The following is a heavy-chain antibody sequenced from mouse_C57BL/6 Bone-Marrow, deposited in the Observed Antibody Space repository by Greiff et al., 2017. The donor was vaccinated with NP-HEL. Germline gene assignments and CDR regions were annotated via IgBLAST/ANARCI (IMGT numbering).Heavy chain of an antibody. CDR3: ARSLLRSPWFAY. D-gene: IGHD1-1*01. CDR1: GYAFSSYW. Sequence: VKLQESGAELVKPGASVKISCKASGYAFSSYWMNWVKQRPGKGLEWIGQIYPGDGDTNYNGKFKGKATLTADKSSSTAYMQLSSLTSEDSAVYFCARSLLRSPWFAYWGQGTLVTVSA. CDR2: IYPGDGDT. V-gene: IGHV1-80*01. J-gene: IGHJ3*01.